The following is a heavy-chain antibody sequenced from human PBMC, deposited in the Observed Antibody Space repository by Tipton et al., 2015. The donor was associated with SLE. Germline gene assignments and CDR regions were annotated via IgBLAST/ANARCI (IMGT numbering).Heavy chain of an antibody. CDR2: IYHSGST. Sequence: QSGAEVKKPGESLRISCKGSGYSFTSYWISWVRQMPGKGLEWIGYIYHSGSTYYNPSLKSRVTISVDRSKNQFSLKLSSVTAADTAVYYCARDLDGYNYGDYWGQGTLVTVSS. V-gene: IGHV5-10-1*01. CDR3: ARDLDGYNYGDY. CDR1: GYSFTSYW. J-gene: IGHJ4*02. D-gene: IGHD5-24*01.